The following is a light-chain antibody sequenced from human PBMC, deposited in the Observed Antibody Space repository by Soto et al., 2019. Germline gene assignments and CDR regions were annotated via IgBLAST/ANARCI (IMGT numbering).Light chain of an antibody. CDR3: LRYNSHSYT. CDR2: KAS. Sequence: DIQMTQSPSTLSASVGDRVTITCRTSQSISSWLAWYQQKPGKAPKLLIYKASSLESGVPSRVSGSGSGTEFTLPISSLNPDDVTTYSCLRYNSHSYTFGQGTKLEIK. CDR1: QSISSW. J-gene: IGKJ2*01. V-gene: IGKV1-5*03.